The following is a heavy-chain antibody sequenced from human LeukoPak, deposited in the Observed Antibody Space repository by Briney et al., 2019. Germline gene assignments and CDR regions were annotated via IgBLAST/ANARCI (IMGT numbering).Heavy chain of an antibody. J-gene: IGHJ4*02. CDR2: INAGNGNT. Sequence: ASVKVSCKASGYTFTSYAMHWVRQAPGQRLEWVGWINAGNGNTKYSQKFQGRVTITRDTSASTAYMELSSLRSEDTAVYYCARYLTMVRGAYLYYFDYWGQGTLVTVSS. V-gene: IGHV1-3*01. CDR1: GYTFTSYA. CDR3: ARYLTMVRGAYLYYFDY. D-gene: IGHD3-10*01.